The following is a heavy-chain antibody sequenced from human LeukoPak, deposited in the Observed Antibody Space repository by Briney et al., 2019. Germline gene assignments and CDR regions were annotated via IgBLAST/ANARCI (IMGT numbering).Heavy chain of an antibody. V-gene: IGHV3-23*01. D-gene: IGHD4-11*01. CDR2: VRGSGTAT. J-gene: IGHJ4*02. CDR3: VKTSRRDSTYDSPFDY. Sequence: PGGSLRLSCAASGFTFSNYAMTWVRQAPGKGLEWVSAVRGSGTATYYADSVKGRFTISRDNSNNTLYLQMNSLRAEDTAIYYCVKTSRRDSTYDSPFDYWGQGTLATVSS. CDR1: GFTFSNYA.